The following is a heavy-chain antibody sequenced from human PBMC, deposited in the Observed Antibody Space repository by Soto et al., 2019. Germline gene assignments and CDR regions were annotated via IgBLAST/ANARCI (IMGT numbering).Heavy chain of an antibody. V-gene: IGHV4-39*07. CDR3: ARDPYYYDSGDKGGFDP. CDR1: GGSISSSSYY. J-gene: IGHJ5*02. Sequence: SETLSLTCTVSGGSISSSSYYWGWIRQPPGKGPEWIGKIYYSGTTYYNPSLQSRVTISVDKSNNQFSLNLSSVTAADTAVYYCARDPYYYDSGDKGGFDPWGQGTLVTVSS. CDR2: IYYSGTT. D-gene: IGHD3-10*01.